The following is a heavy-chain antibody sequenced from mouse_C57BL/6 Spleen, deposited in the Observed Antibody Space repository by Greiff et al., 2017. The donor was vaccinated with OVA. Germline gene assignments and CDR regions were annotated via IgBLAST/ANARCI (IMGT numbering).Heavy chain of an antibody. Sequence: DVQLQESGPGLVKPSQSLSLTCSVTGYSITSGYYWNWIRQFPGNKLEWMGYISYDGSNNYNPSLKNRISITRDTSKNQFFLKLNSVTTEDTATYYCARGGGRFAYWGQGTLVTVSA. J-gene: IGHJ3*01. D-gene: IGHD3-3*01. CDR2: ISYDGSN. CDR1: GYSITSGYY. V-gene: IGHV3-6*01. CDR3: ARGGGRFAY.